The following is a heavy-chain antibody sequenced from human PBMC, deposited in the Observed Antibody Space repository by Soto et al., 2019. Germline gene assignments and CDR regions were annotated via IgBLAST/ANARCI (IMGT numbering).Heavy chain of an antibody. Sequence: PGGSLRLSCAASGFTFSSYGMHWVRQAPGKGLEWVAVIWYDGSNKYYADSVKGRFTISRDNSKNTLYLQMNSLRAEDTAVYYCARDQDFWSGSRDLGMDVWGQGTTVTVSS. CDR2: IWYDGSNK. D-gene: IGHD3-3*01. CDR1: GFTFSSYG. V-gene: IGHV3-33*01. CDR3: ARDQDFWSGSRDLGMDV. J-gene: IGHJ6*02.